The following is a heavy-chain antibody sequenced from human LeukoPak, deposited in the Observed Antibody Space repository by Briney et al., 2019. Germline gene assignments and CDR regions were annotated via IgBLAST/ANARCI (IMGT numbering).Heavy chain of an antibody. CDR2: ISAYNGNT. CDR3: ARDLNDFWSGYYRDPPEYFQH. CDR1: GYTLTSYG. Sequence: ASVKVSCKASGYTLTSYGISWVRQAPGQGLEWMGWISAYNGNTNYAQKLQGRVTMTTDTSTSTAYMELRSLRSDDTAVYYCARDLNDFWSGYYRDPPEYFQHWGQGTLVTVSS. J-gene: IGHJ1*01. V-gene: IGHV1-18*01. D-gene: IGHD3-3*01.